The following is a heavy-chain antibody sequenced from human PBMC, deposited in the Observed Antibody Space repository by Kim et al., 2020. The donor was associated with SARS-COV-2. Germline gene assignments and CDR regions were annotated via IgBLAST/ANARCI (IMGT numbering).Heavy chain of an antibody. CDR3: ARDNVGRRVAAGLWALRGYNGFDP. CDR2: IWYDGSNK. Sequence: GGSLRLSCAASGFTFSSYGMHWVRQAPGKGLEWVAVIWYDGSNKYYADSVKGRFTISRDNSKNTLYLQMNSLRAEDTAVYYCARDNVGRRVAAGLWALRGYNGFDPWGQGTLVTVSS. CDR1: GFTFSSYG. V-gene: IGHV3-33*08. J-gene: IGHJ5*02. D-gene: IGHD6-13*01.